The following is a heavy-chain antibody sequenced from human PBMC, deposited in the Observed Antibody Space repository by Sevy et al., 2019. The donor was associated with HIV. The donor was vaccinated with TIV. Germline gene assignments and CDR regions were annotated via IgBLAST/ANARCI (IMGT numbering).Heavy chain of an antibody. D-gene: IGHD2-2*01. CDR3: AKDQGYCSSTSCYSDH. Sequence: GGSLRLSCAASGFTFISYAMSWVRQAPGKGLEWVSAISGSGGRTYYADSVKGRFTISRDNSKNTLYLQMNSLRAEDTAVYHCAKDQGYCSSTSCYSDHWGQGTLVTVSS. V-gene: IGHV3-23*01. CDR2: ISGSGGRT. J-gene: IGHJ5*02. CDR1: GFTFISYA.